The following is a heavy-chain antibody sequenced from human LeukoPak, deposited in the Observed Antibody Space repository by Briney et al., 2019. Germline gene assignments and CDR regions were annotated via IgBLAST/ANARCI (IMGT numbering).Heavy chain of an antibody. CDR2: IYWNDDK. CDR1: GFSLSTSGVG. D-gene: IGHD3-3*01. J-gene: IGHJ3*02. Sequence: SGPTLVNPTQTPTLTCTFSGFSLSTSGVGVGWIPQPPGKALEWLALIYWNDDKRYSPSLKSRLTITKDTSKNQVVLTMTNMDPVDTATYYCAHRPGGGYYDFWSGYTMHDAFDIWGQGTMVTVSS. CDR3: AHRPGGGYYDFWSGYTMHDAFDI. V-gene: IGHV2-5*01.